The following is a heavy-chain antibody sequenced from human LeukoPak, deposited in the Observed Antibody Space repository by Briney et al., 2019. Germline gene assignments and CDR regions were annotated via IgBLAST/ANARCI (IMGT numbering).Heavy chain of an antibody. D-gene: IGHD3-9*01. Sequence: PGRSLRLSCAASGFTFSSYGMHWVRQAPGKGLEWVAVIWYDGSNKYYADSVKGRFTIPRDNSKNTLYLQMNSLRAEDTAVYYCARGGYYDILTGYLDYWGQGTLVTVSS. CDR2: IWYDGSNK. CDR1: GFTFSSYG. V-gene: IGHV3-33*01. CDR3: ARGGYYDILTGYLDY. J-gene: IGHJ4*02.